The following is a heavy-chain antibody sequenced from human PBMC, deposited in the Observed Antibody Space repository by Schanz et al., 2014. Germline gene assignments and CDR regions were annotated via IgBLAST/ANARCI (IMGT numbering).Heavy chain of an antibody. D-gene: IGHD5-12*01. Sequence: QVQLVQSGAEVKKPGASVKVSCQASGYTFTGYYMHWVRQAPGQGLEWMGQINPNSGATIYAQNFQGRVTMTRDTSISTAYMELSRLRSDDTAVYYCARGEMVATITWFFDYWGQGTLVTVSS. CDR3: ARGEMVATITWFFDY. V-gene: IGHV1-2*06. CDR2: INPNSGAT. J-gene: IGHJ4*02. CDR1: GYTFTGYY.